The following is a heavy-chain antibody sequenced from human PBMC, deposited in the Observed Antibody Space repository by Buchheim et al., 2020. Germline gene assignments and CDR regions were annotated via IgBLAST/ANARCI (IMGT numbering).Heavy chain of an antibody. D-gene: IGHD6-13*01. CDR1: GFTVSSNY. Sequence: EVQLVESGGGLVQPGGSLRLSCAASGFTVSSNYMNWVRQAPGKGLEWVSVIYGGGGTTYYADSVKGRFTISRDNSKNTLYPQMNSLRAEDTAVYYCAGMYTSSWYHFDYWGQGTL. CDR3: AGMYTSSWYHFDY. J-gene: IGHJ4*02. V-gene: IGHV3-66*02. CDR2: IYGGGGTT.